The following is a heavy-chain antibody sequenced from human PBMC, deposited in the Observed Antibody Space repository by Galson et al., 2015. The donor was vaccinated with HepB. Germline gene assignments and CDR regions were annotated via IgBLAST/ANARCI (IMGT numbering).Heavy chain of an antibody. Sequence: SVKVSCKASGYTFTINGISWARQTPGQGLEWLGWISSNGGNTKYAQKYQGRITLTRDTSASTAYLELRSLRSDDTAMYYCARDRDYRFDFWGQRTLVTVSS. CDR2: ISSNGGNT. CDR3: ARDRDYRFDF. J-gene: IGHJ4*02. CDR1: GYTFTING. D-gene: IGHD4/OR15-4a*01. V-gene: IGHV1-18*01.